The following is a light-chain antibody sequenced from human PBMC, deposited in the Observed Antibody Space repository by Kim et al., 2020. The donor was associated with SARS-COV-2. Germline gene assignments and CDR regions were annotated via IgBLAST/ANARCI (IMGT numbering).Light chain of an antibody. Sequence: PGQSITMCRTATSSEIGDYNSVSWYQQHPGKAPNLLIYDVNGRPSGVSNRFSGSKSGDTASLTISGLQAEDEADYYCSSYAVGTWVFGGGTQLTVL. J-gene: IGLJ3*02. CDR3: SSYAVGTWV. V-gene: IGLV2-14*03. CDR2: DVN. CDR1: SSEIGDYNS.